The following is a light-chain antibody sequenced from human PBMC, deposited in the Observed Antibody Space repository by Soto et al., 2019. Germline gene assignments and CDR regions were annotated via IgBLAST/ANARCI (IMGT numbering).Light chain of an antibody. V-gene: IGKV3-20*01. J-gene: IGKJ4*01. Sequence: EIVLTQSPGTLSLSPGERATLSCRASQSVSSSYLAWYQQKPGQAPRLLIYGASSRATGIPDRFSGSGSGTDFTLTISRLEPEDCAVYYCQQWDGSPRLTCGGGTKLEIK. CDR1: QSVSSSY. CDR3: QQWDGSPRLT. CDR2: GAS.